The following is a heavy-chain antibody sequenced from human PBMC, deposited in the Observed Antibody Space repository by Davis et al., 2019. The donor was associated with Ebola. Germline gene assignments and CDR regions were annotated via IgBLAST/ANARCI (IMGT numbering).Heavy chain of an antibody. V-gene: IGHV1-3*01. CDR1: GYTFTSYA. Sequence: AASVKVSCKASGYTFTSYAMHWVRQAPGQRLEWMGWINAGNGNTKYSQKFQGRVTITRDTSASTAYMELSSLRSEDTAVYYCARSVSYDSSGLNYYYYYGMDVWGQGTTVTVSS. CDR3: ARSVSYDSSGLNYYYYYGMDV. CDR2: INAGNGNT. D-gene: IGHD3-22*01. J-gene: IGHJ6*02.